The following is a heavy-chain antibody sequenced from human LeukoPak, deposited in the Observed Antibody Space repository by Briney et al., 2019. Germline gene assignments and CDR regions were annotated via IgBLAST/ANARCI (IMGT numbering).Heavy chain of an antibody. CDR3: ARDTQKVVPAASYDP. CDR2: INPNSGGT. Sequence: ASVKVSCKASGYTFTGYYMHWVRQAPGQRLEWMGWINPNSGGTNYAQKFQGRVTMTRDTSISTAYMELSRLRSDDTAVYYCARDTQKVVPAASYDPWGQGTLVTVSS. D-gene: IGHD2-2*01. J-gene: IGHJ5*02. V-gene: IGHV1-2*02. CDR1: GYTFTGYY.